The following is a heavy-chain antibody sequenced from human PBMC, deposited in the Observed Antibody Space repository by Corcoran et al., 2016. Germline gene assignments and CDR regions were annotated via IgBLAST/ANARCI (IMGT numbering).Heavy chain of an antibody. Sequence: EVQLVESGGGLVQPGGSLRLSCAASGFTFSSYSMNWVRQAPGKGLEWVSYISSSSSTIYYADSVKGRFTISRDNAKNSLYLQMDSLRAEDTAVYYCAREIRVEPLYYGMDVWGQGTTVTVSS. CDR3: AREIRVEPLYYGMDV. CDR2: ISSSSSTI. V-gene: IGHV3-48*04. J-gene: IGHJ6*02. CDR1: GFTFSSYS. D-gene: IGHD1-1*01.